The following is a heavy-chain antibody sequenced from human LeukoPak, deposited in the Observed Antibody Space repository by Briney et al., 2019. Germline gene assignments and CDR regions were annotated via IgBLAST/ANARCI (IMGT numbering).Heavy chain of an antibody. CDR2: ISYDGSNK. CDR1: GFTFSSYA. Sequence: GGSLRLSCAASGFTFSSYAMHWVRQAPGKGLEWVAVISYDGSNKYYADSVKGRFTISRDNSKNTLYLQMNSLRAEDTTVYYCARDLTGYNWFDPWGQGTLVTVSS. V-gene: IGHV3-30-3*01. CDR3: ARDLTGYNWFDP. D-gene: IGHD7-27*01. J-gene: IGHJ5*02.